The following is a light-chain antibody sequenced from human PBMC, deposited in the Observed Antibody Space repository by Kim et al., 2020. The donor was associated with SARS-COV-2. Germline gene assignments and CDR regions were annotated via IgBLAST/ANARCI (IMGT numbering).Light chain of an antibody. Sequence: VSPGPTASITCSGDKLGDKYACWYQQKPGPSPVLVIYQDTKRPSGIPERFSGSNSGNTATLTISGTQAMDEADYYCQAWDSSTYVFGTGTKVTVL. CDR3: QAWDSSTYV. V-gene: IGLV3-1*01. CDR1: KLGDKY. J-gene: IGLJ1*01. CDR2: QDT.